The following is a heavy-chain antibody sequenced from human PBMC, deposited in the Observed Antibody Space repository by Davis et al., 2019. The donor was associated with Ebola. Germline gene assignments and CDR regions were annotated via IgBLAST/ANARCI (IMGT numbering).Heavy chain of an antibody. J-gene: IGHJ4*02. D-gene: IGHD1-26*01. CDR3: AVRYRDY. Sequence: GGSLRLSCAASGFTFSNAWMSWVRQAPGKGLEWVANIKNDGSEKNYVDSVKGRFTISRDNAKNSLYLQMNSLRAEDTAVYYCAVRYRDYWGQGTLVTVSS. CDR2: IKNDGSEK. CDR1: GFTFSNAW. V-gene: IGHV3-7*01.